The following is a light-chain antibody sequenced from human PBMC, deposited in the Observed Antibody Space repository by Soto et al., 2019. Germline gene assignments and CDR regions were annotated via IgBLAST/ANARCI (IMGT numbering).Light chain of an antibody. CDR2: DAS. CDR3: QQTDTLPST. J-gene: IGKJ5*01. CDR1: QDISNY. Sequence: DIQMTQSPSSLSASVGDRVTIICQASQDISNYLNWYQQKPGKAPKLLIYDASNLETGVPSRFSGSGSGTDFTLTITSLQPEDIGTYYCQQTDTLPSTFGQGTRLEIK. V-gene: IGKV1-33*01.